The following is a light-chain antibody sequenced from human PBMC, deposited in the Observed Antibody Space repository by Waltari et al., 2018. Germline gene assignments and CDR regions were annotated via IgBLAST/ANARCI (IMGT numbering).Light chain of an antibody. Sequence: QSALTQPASVSGSPGQSITISCTGTSSDVENYHLVPWYQQHPDKAPKLMIFGVGQRPSGVSDRFSGSKSGNSASLTISGLQADDEADYYCCSYAGRSTWVFGGGTKLTVL. V-gene: IGLV2-23*02. CDR1: SSDVENYHL. CDR3: CSYAGRSTWV. CDR2: GVG. J-gene: IGLJ3*02.